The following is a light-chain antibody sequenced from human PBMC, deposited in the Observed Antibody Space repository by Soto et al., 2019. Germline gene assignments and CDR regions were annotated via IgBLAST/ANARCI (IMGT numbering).Light chain of an antibody. V-gene: IGLV8-61*01. Sequence: QAVVTQEPSFSVSPGGTVTLTCDLTSGSVSTNHYPSWYQQTPGQALRTLIYNTNSRSSGVPDRFSGSILGNKAALTITGAQADDESDYYCMLYIGSGIWVFGGGTKLTVL. CDR1: SGSVSTNHY. CDR2: NTN. J-gene: IGLJ3*02. CDR3: MLYIGSGIWV.